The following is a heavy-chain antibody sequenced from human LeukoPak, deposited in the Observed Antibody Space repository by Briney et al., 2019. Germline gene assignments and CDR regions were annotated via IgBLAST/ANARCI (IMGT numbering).Heavy chain of an antibody. CDR1: GGSISSYY. CDR2: IYASGST. Sequence: SETLSLTCTVSGGSISSYYWSWIRQPAGKGLEWIGRIYASGSTNYNPSLKSRVTMSVDTSKNQISLMLTSVTAADTAVYYCARALGVVVPAAIGYYFDYWGQGTLVTVSS. V-gene: IGHV4-4*07. J-gene: IGHJ4*02. CDR3: ARALGVVVPAAIGYYFDY. D-gene: IGHD2-2*01.